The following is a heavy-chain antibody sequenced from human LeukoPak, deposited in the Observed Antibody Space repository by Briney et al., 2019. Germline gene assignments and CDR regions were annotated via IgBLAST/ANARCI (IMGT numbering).Heavy chain of an antibody. CDR2: IYYSGST. CDR3: ARALRGDYVWGSYREYFDY. Sequence: PSETLTLTCTVSGGSISSYYWSWIRQPPGKELEWIGYIYYSGSTNYNPSLKSRVTISVDTSKNQFSLKLSSVTAADTAVYYCARALRGDYVWGSYREYFDYWGQGTLVTVSS. V-gene: IGHV4-59*01. J-gene: IGHJ4*02. CDR1: GGSISSYY. D-gene: IGHD3-16*02.